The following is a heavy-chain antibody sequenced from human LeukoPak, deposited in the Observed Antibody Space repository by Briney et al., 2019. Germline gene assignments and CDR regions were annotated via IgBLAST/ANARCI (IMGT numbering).Heavy chain of an antibody. CDR3: AKVSLGYIVVVPADDY. J-gene: IGHJ4*02. CDR1: GFTFSSYG. Sequence: GGSLRLSCAASGFTFSSYGMHWVRQAPGKGLEWVAFIRYDGSNKYYADSVKGRFTISRDNSKNTLYLQMNSLRAEDTAVYYCAKVSLGYIVVVPADDYWGQGTLVTVSS. CDR2: IRYDGSNK. D-gene: IGHD2-2*01. V-gene: IGHV3-30*02.